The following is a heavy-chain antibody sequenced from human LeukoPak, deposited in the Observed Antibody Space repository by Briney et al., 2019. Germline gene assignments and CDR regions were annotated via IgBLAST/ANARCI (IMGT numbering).Heavy chain of an antibody. CDR1: GFMFSSYG. Sequence: GGSLRLSCAASGFMFSSYGMNWVRQAPGKGLEWVSSISSSSSYIYYADSVKGRFTISRDNAKNSLYLQMNSLRAEDTAVYYCARDSTQGMVATSWFDPWGQGTLVTVSS. J-gene: IGHJ5*02. CDR2: ISSSSSYI. D-gene: IGHD5-12*01. CDR3: ARDSTQGMVATSWFDP. V-gene: IGHV3-21*01.